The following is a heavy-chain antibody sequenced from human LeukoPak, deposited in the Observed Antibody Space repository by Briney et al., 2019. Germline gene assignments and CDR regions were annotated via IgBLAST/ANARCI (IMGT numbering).Heavy chain of an antibody. J-gene: IGHJ4*02. CDR1: GGSISSYY. V-gene: IGHV4-4*07. CDR3: ARDLDYYGSGSYYKGYFDY. CDR2: IYTSGST. Sequence: SETLSLTCTVSGGSISSYYWSWIRQPAGEGLEWIGRIYTSGSTNYNPSLKSRVSMSVDTSKNQFSLKLSSVTAADTAVYYCARDLDYYGSGSYYKGYFDYWGQGTLVTVSS. D-gene: IGHD3-10*01.